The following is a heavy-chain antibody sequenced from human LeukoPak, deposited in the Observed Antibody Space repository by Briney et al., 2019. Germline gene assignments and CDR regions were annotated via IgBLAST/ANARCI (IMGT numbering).Heavy chain of an antibody. V-gene: IGHV4-34*01. CDR1: GGSFSGYY. D-gene: IGHD6-19*01. Sequence: SVTLSLTCAVYGGSFSGYYWSWIRQPPGKGLEWIGEINHSGSTNYNPSLKSRVTISVDTSKNQFSLKLSSVTAADTAVYYCARVPPRRQWLGNPVDYWGQGTLVTVSS. J-gene: IGHJ4*02. CDR2: INHSGST. CDR3: ARVPPRRQWLGNPVDY.